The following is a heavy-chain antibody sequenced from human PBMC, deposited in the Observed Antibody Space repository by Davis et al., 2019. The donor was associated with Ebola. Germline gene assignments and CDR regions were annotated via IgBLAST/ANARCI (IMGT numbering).Heavy chain of an antibody. J-gene: IGHJ4*02. CDR3: ASGSWYHNY. D-gene: IGHD6-13*01. CDR2: INTNTGNP. V-gene: IGHV7-4-1*02. CDR1: GYTFAAHY. Sequence: ASVKVSCKASGYTFAAHYIHWVRQAPGQGLEWMGWINTNTGNPTYAQGFTGRFVFSLDTSVSTAYLQISSLKAEDTAVYYCASGSWYHNYWGQGTLVTVSS.